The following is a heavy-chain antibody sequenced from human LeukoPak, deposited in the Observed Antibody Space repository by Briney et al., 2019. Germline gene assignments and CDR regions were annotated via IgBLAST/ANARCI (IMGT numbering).Heavy chain of an antibody. CDR2: ISSSSSYI. CDR3: ARGHSDYYYYYYYYYMDV. CDR1: GFTFSSYG. Sequence: PGGSLRLSCAASGFTFSSYGMHWVRQAPGKGLEWVSSISSSSSYIYYADSVKGRFTISRDNAQNSLYLQMNTLRAEDTAVYYCARGHSDYYYYYYYYYMDVWGKGTTVTVSS. D-gene: IGHD3-22*01. J-gene: IGHJ6*03. V-gene: IGHV3-21*01.